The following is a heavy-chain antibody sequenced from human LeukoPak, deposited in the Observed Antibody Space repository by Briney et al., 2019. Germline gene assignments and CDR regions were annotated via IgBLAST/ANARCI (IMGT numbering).Heavy chain of an antibody. CDR1: GGSISSYY. CDR2: IYYSGST. D-gene: IGHD5-12*01. J-gene: IGHJ4*02. CDR3: ARDTIRGYSGYDLSYFDY. V-gene: IGHV4-59*06. Sequence: SETLSLTCTVSGGSISSYYWSWIRQPPGKGLEWIGYIYYSGSTYYNPSLKSRVTISVDTSKNQFSLKLSSVTAADTAVYYCARDTIRGYSGYDLSYFDYWGQGTLVTVSS.